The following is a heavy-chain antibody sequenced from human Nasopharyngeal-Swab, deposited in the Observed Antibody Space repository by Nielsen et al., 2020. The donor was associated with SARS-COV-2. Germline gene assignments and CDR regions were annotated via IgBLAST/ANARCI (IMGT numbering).Heavy chain of an antibody. CDR2: ISYDGSNK. V-gene: IGHV3-30*03. J-gene: IGHJ4*02. CDR1: GFTFSSYG. D-gene: IGHD4-17*01. CDR3: ARDSAGDAPDY. Sequence: GSLRLSCAASGFTFSSYGMHWVRQAPGKGLEWVAVISYDGSNKYYADSVKGRFTISRDNSKNTLYLQMNSLRAEDTAVYYCARDSAGDAPDYWGQGTLVTVSS.